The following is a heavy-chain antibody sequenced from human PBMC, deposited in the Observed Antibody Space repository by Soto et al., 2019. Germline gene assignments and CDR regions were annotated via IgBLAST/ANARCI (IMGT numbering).Heavy chain of an antibody. V-gene: IGHV3-23*01. D-gene: IGHD5-18*01. CDR1: GFTFSSYA. CDR2: ISGSGGST. J-gene: IGHJ4*02. Sequence: RLSCAASGFTFSSYAMSWVRQAPGKGLEWVSTISGSGGSTYYADSVKGRFTISRDNSKNTLYLQMNSLRAEDTAVYSCEKAVDTAGYWGQGTLVTVSS. CDR3: EKAVDTAGY.